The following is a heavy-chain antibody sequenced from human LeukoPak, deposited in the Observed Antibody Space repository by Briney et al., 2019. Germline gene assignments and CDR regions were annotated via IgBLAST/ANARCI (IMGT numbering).Heavy chain of an antibody. CDR1: GFTFSSYS. Sequence: PGGSLRLSCAASGFTFSSYSMNWVRQAPGKGLEWVSYISSSGSTIYYADSVKGRFTISRDNAKNSLYLQMNSLRAEDTAVYYCARGEIYYGSGSYFHDYWGQGTLVTVSS. D-gene: IGHD3-10*01. CDR2: ISSSGSTI. CDR3: ARGEIYYGSGSYFHDY. V-gene: IGHV3-48*04. J-gene: IGHJ4*02.